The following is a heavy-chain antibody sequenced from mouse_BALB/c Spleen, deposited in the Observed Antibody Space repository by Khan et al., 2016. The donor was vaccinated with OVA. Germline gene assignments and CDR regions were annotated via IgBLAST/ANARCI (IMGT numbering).Heavy chain of an antibody. V-gene: IGHV14-3*02. CDR3: ARMARK. CDR2: IDPPNGNT. Sequence: EVQLQQSGAELVKSGATVKLSCTASGLNIKDTYMYWLKQCPEQGLEWLGRIDPPNGNTKYHPTFQGKATITTDTSTHPPYLQLSSLSSEDTAVYYCARMARKWGQGTTLTVSS. J-gene: IGHJ2*01. CDR1: GLNIKDTY.